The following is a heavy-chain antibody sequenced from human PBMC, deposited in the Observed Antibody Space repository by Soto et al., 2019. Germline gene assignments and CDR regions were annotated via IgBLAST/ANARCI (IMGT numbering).Heavy chain of an antibody. V-gene: IGHV1-18*04. CDR2: ISPYNGNT. J-gene: IGHJ5*02. Sequence: QIQLVQSGAEVKKPGASVRVSCKASGYAFSNYGISWIRQAPGLGLECMGRISPYNGNTDYAQSLQGRVTMTTDTSTNTAYMELRSLSSDDTAVYYCATSYDSGFEPWGQGTLVTVSS. CDR3: ATSYDSGFEP. CDR1: GYAFSNYG. D-gene: IGHD5-12*01.